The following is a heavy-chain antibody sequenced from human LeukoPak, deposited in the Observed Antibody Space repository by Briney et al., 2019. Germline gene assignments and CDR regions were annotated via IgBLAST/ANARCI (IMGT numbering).Heavy chain of an antibody. CDR1: LGTFSSYA. CDR3: ARFRDGYVLDY. CDR2: IIPILGIA. D-gene: IGHD5-24*01. Sequence: GSSVKVSCKSSLGTFSSYAISWVRQAPGQGLEWMGRIIPILGIANYAQKFQGRVTITADKSTSTAYMELSSLRSEDTAVYYCARFRDGYVLDYWGQGTLVTVSS. J-gene: IGHJ4*02. V-gene: IGHV1-69*04.